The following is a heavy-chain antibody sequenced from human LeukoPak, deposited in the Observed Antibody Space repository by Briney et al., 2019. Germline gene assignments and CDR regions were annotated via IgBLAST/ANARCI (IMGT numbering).Heavy chain of an antibody. Sequence: SETLSLTCTVSGGSISSYYWSWIRQPPGKGLEWIGYIYYSGSTNYNPSLKSRVTISVDTSKNQFSLKLSSVTAADTAVYYCARRPGIAAAYYFDYWGQGTLVTVSS. CDR2: IYYSGST. J-gene: IGHJ4*02. V-gene: IGHV4-59*12. CDR1: GGSISSYY. D-gene: IGHD6-13*01. CDR3: ARRPGIAAAYYFDY.